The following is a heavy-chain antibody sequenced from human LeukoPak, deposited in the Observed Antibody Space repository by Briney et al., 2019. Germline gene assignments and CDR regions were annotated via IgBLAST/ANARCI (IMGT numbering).Heavy chain of an antibody. CDR1: GGSVSSYY. CDR3: ARWDSGSYFLDY. V-gene: IGHV4-59*02. CDR2: IYYSGST. J-gene: IGHJ4*02. Sequence: PSESLSLTCTVSGGSVSSYYWNWIRQPPGKGLEWIGYIYYSGSTNYNPSLKSRVTISIDTSKNQFSLKLNSVTAADTAVYYCARWDSGSYFLDYWGQGSLVTVSS. D-gene: IGHD1-26*01.